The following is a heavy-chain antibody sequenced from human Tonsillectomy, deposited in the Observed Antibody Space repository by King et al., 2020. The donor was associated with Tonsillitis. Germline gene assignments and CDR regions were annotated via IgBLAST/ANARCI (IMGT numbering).Heavy chain of an antibody. D-gene: IGHD3-3*01. CDR3: ARPRYYGDDAFDI. Sequence: QLVQSGGGWVQPGGSLRLSCAASGFTFSSYWMSWVRQAPGKGLAWVANIKQDGSEEWYVDSVKGRFTTARDNAKNSLYLQRNSLRDEDTAVYYCARPRYYGDDAFDIWGQGTVVTVSS. V-gene: IGHV3-7*03. J-gene: IGHJ3*02. CDR2: IKQDGSEE. CDR1: GFTFSSYW.